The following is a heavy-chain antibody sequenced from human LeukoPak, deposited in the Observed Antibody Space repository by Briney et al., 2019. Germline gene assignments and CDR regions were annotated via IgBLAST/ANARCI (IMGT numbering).Heavy chain of an antibody. D-gene: IGHD1-1*01. J-gene: IGHJ6*03. Sequence: SETLSLTCTVPGGSISSYYWSWIRQPPGKGLEWIGYIYYSGSTNYNPSLKSRVTISVDTSKNQFSLRLSSVTAADTAVYYCARTTGYFYFYYYMDVWGKGTTVTVSS. V-gene: IGHV4-59*12. CDR1: GGSISSYY. CDR3: ARTTGYFYFYYYMDV. CDR2: IYYSGST.